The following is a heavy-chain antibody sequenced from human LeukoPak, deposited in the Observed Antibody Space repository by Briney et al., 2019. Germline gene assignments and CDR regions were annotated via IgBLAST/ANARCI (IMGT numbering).Heavy chain of an antibody. CDR3: ARAGEQWPDYYFDY. D-gene: IGHD6-19*01. V-gene: IGHV3-21*01. CDR1: EFTFSSYS. CDR2: ISSSSSYI. Sequence: NSGVSLRLSCAASEFTFSSYSMNWVRQAPGKGLEWVSSISSSSSYIYYADSVKGRFTISRDNAKNSLYLQMNSLRAEDTAVYYCARAGEQWPDYYFDYWGQGTLVTVSS. J-gene: IGHJ4*02.